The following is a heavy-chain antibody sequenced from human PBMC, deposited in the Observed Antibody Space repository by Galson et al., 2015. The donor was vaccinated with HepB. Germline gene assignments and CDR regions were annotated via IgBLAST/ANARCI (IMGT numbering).Heavy chain of an antibody. J-gene: IGHJ5*02. CDR1: GFTFSNAW. Sequence: SLRLSCAASGFTFSNAWMAWVRQAPGKGLEWIGRIRSKTDRGGATDYAAPVKDRFTISRDDSKNTLYLEMNSLKTEDTAVYYCTTPVALYGSGTTAWGQGTLVTVSS. CDR2: IRSKTDRGGAT. CDR3: TTPVALYGSGTTA. V-gene: IGHV3-15*05. D-gene: IGHD3-10*01.